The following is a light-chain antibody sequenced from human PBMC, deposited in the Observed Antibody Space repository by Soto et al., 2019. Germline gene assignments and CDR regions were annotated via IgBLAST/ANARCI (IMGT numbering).Light chain of an antibody. Sequence: SYELSQPLSVSVALGQTARITCGGYGVGCKNVHWYQQKPGQAPVLVIYKDSNRPSGIPERFSGSNSGNPATLTISRAQAGDEADYYCQVWDKSTYVFGPGTKVTVL. CDR3: QVWDKSTYV. V-gene: IGLV3-9*01. CDR2: KDS. CDR1: GVGCKN. J-gene: IGLJ1*01.